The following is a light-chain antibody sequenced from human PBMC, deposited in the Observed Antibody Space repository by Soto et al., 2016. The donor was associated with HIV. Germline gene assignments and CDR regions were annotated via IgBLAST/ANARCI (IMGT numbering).Light chain of an antibody. CDR1: QGISSA. Sequence: AIQLTQSPSSLSASVGDRVTITCRASQGISSALAWYQQKPGKSPKLLIYEASNLEGGVPSRFSGSGSGTDFTLTISSLQPGDCATYYCQQFEKYPLTFGGGTKVEIK. J-gene: IGKJ4*01. V-gene: IGKV1D-13*01. CDR3: QQFEKYPLT. CDR2: EAS.